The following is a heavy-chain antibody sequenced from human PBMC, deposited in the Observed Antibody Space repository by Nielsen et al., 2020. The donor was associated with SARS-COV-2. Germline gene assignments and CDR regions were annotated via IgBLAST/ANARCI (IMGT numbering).Heavy chain of an antibody. CDR1: GYTFTSYY. J-gene: IGHJ2*01. D-gene: IGHD3-16*01. V-gene: IGHV1-46*01. CDR3: ARVGEEGGGPWYFDL. Sequence: ASVKVSCKASGYTFTSYYMHWVRQAPGQGLEWMGIINPSGGSTSYAQKFQGRVTMTRDTSTSTVYMELSSLRSEDTAVYYCARVGEEGGGPWYFDLWGRGTLVTVSS. CDR2: INPSGGST.